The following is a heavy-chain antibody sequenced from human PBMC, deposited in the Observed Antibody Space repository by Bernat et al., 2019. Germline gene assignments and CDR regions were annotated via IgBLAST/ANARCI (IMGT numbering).Heavy chain of an antibody. Sequence: QVQLVQSGAEVKKPGASVKVSCKASGYTFTSYGISWVRQAPGQGLEWMGWISAYNGNTNYAQKLQGRVTMTTDTSTSTAYMELRSLRSDDTAVYYCVRGRDYYDSSGYYPDYYYGMDVWGQGTTVTVSS. V-gene: IGHV1-18*01. CDR3: VRGRDYYDSSGYYPDYYYGMDV. J-gene: IGHJ6*02. D-gene: IGHD3-22*01. CDR2: ISAYNGNT. CDR1: GYTFTSYG.